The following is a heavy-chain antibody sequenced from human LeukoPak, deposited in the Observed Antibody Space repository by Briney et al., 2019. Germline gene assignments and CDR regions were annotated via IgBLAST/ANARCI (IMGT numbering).Heavy chain of an antibody. V-gene: IGHV4-4*07. CDR1: GGSISSYY. D-gene: IGHD4-17*01. Sequence: SETLSLTCTVSGGSISSYYWGWIRQPAGKGLEWIGRIYTSGSTNYNPSLKSRVTMSVDTSKNQFSLKLSSVTAADTAVYYCARVTTVTTFYVDVWGKGTTVTVSS. CDR2: IYTSGST. CDR3: ARVTTVTTFYVDV. J-gene: IGHJ6*04.